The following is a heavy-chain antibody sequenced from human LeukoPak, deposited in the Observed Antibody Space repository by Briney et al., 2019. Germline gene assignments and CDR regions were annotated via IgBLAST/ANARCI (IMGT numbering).Heavy chain of an antibody. CDR3: ARNYGSGSYYFN. CDR2: INHSGST. Sequence: NPSETLSLTCAVYGGSFSGYYWSWIRQPPGKGLEWIGEINHSGSTNYNPSLKSRVTISVDTSKNQFSLKLSSVTAADTAVYYCARNYGSGSYYFNWGQGTLVTVSS. J-gene: IGHJ4*02. CDR1: GGSFSGYY. V-gene: IGHV4-34*01. D-gene: IGHD3-10*01.